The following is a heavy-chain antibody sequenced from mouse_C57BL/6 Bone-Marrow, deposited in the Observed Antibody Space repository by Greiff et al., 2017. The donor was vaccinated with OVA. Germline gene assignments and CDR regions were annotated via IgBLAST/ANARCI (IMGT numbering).Heavy chain of an antibody. J-gene: IGHJ1*03. CDR2: IYPGDGDT. D-gene: IGHD1-1*01. CDR3: ATTVGRYFEV. CDR1: GYAFSSSW. V-gene: IGHV1-82*01. Sequence: QVQLKESGPELVKPGASVKISCKASGYAFSSSWMNWVKQRPGKGLEWIGRIYPGDGDTNYNGKFKGKATLTADKSSSTAYMQLSSLTSEDSAVYFCATTVGRYFEVWGTGTTVTVSS.